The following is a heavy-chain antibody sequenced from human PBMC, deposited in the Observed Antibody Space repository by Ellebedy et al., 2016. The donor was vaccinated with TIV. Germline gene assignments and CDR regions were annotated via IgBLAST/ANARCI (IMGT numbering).Heavy chain of an antibody. Sequence: ASVKVSCKASGYTFTSYGISWVRQAPGQGLEWMGWISAYNGNTNYAQKLQDRVTMTTDTSTSTAYMELRSLRSDDTAVYYCARDYAVAGMGLNWFDPWGQGTLVTVSS. CDR2: ISAYNGNT. D-gene: IGHD6-19*01. CDR1: GYTFTSYG. V-gene: IGHV1-18*01. J-gene: IGHJ5*02. CDR3: ARDYAVAGMGLNWFDP.